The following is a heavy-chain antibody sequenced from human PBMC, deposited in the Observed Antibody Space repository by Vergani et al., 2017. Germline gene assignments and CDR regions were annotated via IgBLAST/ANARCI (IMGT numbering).Heavy chain of an antibody. Sequence: QVQLVESGGGVVQPGRSLRLSCAASGFTFSSYGMHWVRQAPGKGLEWVAVISYDGSNKYYADSVKGRFTSSRDNSKNTLYLQMNSLRAEDTAVYYCAKDHWNTDAFDIWGQGTMVTVSS. CDR3: AKDHWNTDAFDI. J-gene: IGHJ3*02. V-gene: IGHV3-30*18. D-gene: IGHD1/OR15-1a*01. CDR2: ISYDGSNK. CDR1: GFTFSSYG.